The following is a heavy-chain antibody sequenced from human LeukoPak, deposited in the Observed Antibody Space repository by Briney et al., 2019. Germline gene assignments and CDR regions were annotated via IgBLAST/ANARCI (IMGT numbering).Heavy chain of an antibody. V-gene: IGHV4-59*01. CDR1: GGSISSYY. Sequence: SETLSLTCTVSGGSISSYYWSWIRQPPGKGLEWIGHIYSSGSTNYNPSLKSRVTISVDTSKNQFSLKQSSVTAADTAVYYCARNYDSSGYTAFGYWGRGTLVTVSS. D-gene: IGHD3-22*01. CDR2: IYSSGST. J-gene: IGHJ4*02. CDR3: ARNYDSSGYTAFGY.